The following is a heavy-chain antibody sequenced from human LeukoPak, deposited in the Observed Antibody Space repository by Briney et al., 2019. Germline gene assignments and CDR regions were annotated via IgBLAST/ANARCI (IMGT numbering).Heavy chain of an antibody. J-gene: IGHJ4*02. CDR3: ARDGDASDY. V-gene: IGHV3-7*01. CDR1: GFTFSNYW. CDR2: IKPDGSDQ. Sequence: GGSLRLSCATSGFTFSNYWMTWVRQAPGRWLEWVANIKPDGSDQFYVDSVKGRFTISRDNAKNSLYLHMNSLRVEDTAVYYCARDGDASDYWGQGTLVTVSS.